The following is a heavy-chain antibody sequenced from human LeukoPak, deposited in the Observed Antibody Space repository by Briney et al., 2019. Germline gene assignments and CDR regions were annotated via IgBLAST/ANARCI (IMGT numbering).Heavy chain of an antibody. CDR1: GFTFSSYA. D-gene: IGHD3-3*01. CDR2: IWYDGSNK. J-gene: IGHJ3*02. V-gene: IGHV3-33*08. Sequence: GRSLRLSCAASGFTFSSYAMHWVRQAPGKGLEWVAVIWYDGSNKYYADSVKGRFTISRDNSKNTLYLQMNSLRAEDTAVYYCARDGPYDLDIWGQGTMVTVSS. CDR3: ARDGPYDLDI.